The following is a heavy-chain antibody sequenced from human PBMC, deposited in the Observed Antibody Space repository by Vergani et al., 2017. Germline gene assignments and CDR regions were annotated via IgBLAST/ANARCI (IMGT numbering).Heavy chain of an antibody. D-gene: IGHD2-2*01. V-gene: IGHV1-46*01. J-gene: IGHJ5*02. CDR1: GYTFTSYY. CDR2: INPSGGST. CDR3: ARDSRYCSSTSCYVWRDWFDP. Sequence: QVQLVQSGAEVKKPGASVKVSCKASGYTFTSYYMHLVRQAPGQGLEWMGIINPSGGSTSYAQKFQGRVTMTRDTSTSTVYMELSSLRSEDTAVYYCARDSRYCSSTSCYVWRDWFDPWGQGTLVTVSS.